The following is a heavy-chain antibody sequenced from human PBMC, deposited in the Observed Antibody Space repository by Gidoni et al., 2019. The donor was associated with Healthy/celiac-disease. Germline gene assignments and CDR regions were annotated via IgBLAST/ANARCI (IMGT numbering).Heavy chain of an antibody. CDR3: AKTNVPIWWLRGYFDY. J-gene: IGHJ4*02. D-gene: IGHD5-12*01. CDR2: ISGSGGST. Sequence: EVQLLESGGGLVQPGGSLRLSCAASGFPFSSYAMSWVRQAPGKGLEWVSAISGSGGSTYYVDSVKGRFTISRDNSKNTLYLQMNSLRAEDTAVYYCAKTNVPIWWLRGYFDYWGQGTLVTVSS. V-gene: IGHV3-23*01. CDR1: GFPFSSYA.